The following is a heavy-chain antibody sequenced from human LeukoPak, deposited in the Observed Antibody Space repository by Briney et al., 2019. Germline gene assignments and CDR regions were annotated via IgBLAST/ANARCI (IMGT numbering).Heavy chain of an antibody. D-gene: IGHD6-19*01. Sequence: GASVKVSCKASGYTFTGYYMHWVRQAPGQGLEWMGWINPNSGGTNYAQKFQGRATMTRDTSISTAYMELSRLRSDDTAVYYCAQEVNLRGVAGDYWGQGTLVTVSS. CDR3: AQEVNLRGVAGDY. V-gene: IGHV1-2*02. J-gene: IGHJ4*02. CDR2: INPNSGGT. CDR1: GYTFTGYY.